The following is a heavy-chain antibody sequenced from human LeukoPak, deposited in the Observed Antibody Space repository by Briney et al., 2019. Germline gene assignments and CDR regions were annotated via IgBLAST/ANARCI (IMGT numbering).Heavy chain of an antibody. D-gene: IGHD1-26*01. V-gene: IGHV1-69*06. CDR1: GGNLGHYA. J-gene: IGHJ4*02. Sequence: SVKVSCKASGGNLGHYAISWVRQAPGQGLEWMGRIVPIFGSTNFAQKFQDRLTIAADKATNTLYLELTNLRSDDTAVYYCAREPGGVRRYFDYWDQGTLVTVSS. CDR3: AREPGGVRRYFDY. CDR2: IVPIFGST.